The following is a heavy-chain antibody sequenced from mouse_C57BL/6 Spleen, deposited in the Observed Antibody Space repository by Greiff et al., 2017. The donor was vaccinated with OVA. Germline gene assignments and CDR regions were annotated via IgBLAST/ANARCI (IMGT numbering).Heavy chain of an antibody. CDR2: ISSGSSTI. CDR1: GFTFSDYG. CDR3: ATYDYDVSWFAY. J-gene: IGHJ3*01. Sequence: DVMLVESGGGLVKPGGSLKLSCAASGFTFSDYGMHWVRQAPEKGLEWVAYISSGSSTIYYADTVKGRFTISSDNAKNTLFLQMTSLRSEDTAMYYCATYDYDVSWFAYWGQGTLVTVSA. V-gene: IGHV5-17*01. D-gene: IGHD2-4*01.